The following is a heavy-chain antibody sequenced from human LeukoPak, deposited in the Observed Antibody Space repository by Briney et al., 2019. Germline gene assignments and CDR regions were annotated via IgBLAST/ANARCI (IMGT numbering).Heavy chain of an antibody. J-gene: IGHJ5*02. V-gene: IGHV3-74*01. CDR3: ARAARADCTSPTCHSWLAP. CDR1: GFKLSYIW. Sequence: CRASGFKLSYIWVVAVPLKTGKGLVWVSRINSDGSTTTYADSVKGRFTISRDNAKNTLYLQMNSLRAEDTAVYYCARAARADCTSPTCHSWLAPWGQGTQVTVSS. CDR2: INSDGSTT. D-gene: IGHD2/OR15-2a*01.